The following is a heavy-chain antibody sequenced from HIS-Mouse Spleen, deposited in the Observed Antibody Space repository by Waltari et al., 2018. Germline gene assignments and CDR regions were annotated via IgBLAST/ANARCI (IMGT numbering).Heavy chain of an antibody. CDR2: ISYDGSNK. Sequence: QVQLVESGGGVVQPGRSLRLSCAASGFTFSSYGMHWVRQAPGKGLEWVAVISYDGSNKYYADSVKGRFTISRDNSKNTLYLQMNSLRAEDTAVYYCAKGFGSGYDYVLYWGQGTLVTVSS. V-gene: IGHV3-30*18. CDR3: AKGFGSGYDYVLY. D-gene: IGHD5-12*01. J-gene: IGHJ4*02. CDR1: GFTFSSYG.